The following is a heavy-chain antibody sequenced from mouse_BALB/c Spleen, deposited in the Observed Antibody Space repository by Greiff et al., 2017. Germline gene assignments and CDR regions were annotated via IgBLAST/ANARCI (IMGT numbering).Heavy chain of an antibody. CDR3: ARYDDGYYEGFAY. CDR1: GYTFTSYY. V-gene: IGHV1S81*02. CDR2: INPSNGGT. D-gene: IGHD2-3*01. J-gene: IGHJ3*01. Sequence: VQLQQPGAELVKPGASVKLSCKASGYTFTSYYMYWVKQRPGQGLEWIGGINPSNGGTNFNEKFKSKATLTVDKSSSTAYMQLSSLTSEDSAVYYCARYDDGYYEGFAYWGQGTLVTVSA.